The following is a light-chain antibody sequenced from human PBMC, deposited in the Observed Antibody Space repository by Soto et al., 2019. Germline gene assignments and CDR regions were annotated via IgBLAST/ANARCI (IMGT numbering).Light chain of an antibody. CDR1: SSDVGTYDF. Sequence: QSVLTQPRSVSGSPGQSVTISCTGTSSDVGTYDFVSWYQQHPGKAPRLMIFDVSERPSGVPDRFSGSKSGNTAALTISGLQAEDEADCYCCLYAVTFYVFGTGTKAPS. CDR3: CLYAVTFYV. V-gene: IGLV2-11*01. J-gene: IGLJ1*01. CDR2: DVS.